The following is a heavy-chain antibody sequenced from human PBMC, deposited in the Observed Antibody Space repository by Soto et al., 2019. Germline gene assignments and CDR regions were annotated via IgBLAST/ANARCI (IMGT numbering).Heavy chain of an antibody. CDR3: RRETARAMVRIYNGMDV. V-gene: IGHV3-33*01. J-gene: IGHJ6*02. CDR2: IWYDGSNK. Sequence: QVQLVESGGGVVQPGRSLRLSCAASGFTFSSYGMHWVRQAPGKGLEWVAVIWYDGSNKYYADSVKGRFTISRDNSKNTLSLQMNSLRAEDTAVYYCRRETARAMVRIYNGMDVWGQGTTVTVSS. CDR1: GFTFSSYG. D-gene: IGHD3-10*01.